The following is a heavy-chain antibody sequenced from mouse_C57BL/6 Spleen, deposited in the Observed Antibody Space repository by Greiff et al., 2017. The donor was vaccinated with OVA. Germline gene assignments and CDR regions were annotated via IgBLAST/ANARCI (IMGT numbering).Heavy chain of an antibody. V-gene: IGHV7-3*01. CDR3: ARYMGLREHYYAMDY. J-gene: IGHJ4*01. D-gene: IGHD2-4*01. CDR2: IRNKANGYTT. Sequence: EVKLVESGGGLVQPGGSLSLSCAASGFTFTDYYMSWVRQPPGKALEWLGFIRNKANGYTTEYSASVKGRFTISRDNSQSILYLQMNALRAEDSATYYCARYMGLREHYYAMDYWGQGTSVTVSS. CDR1: GFTFTDYY.